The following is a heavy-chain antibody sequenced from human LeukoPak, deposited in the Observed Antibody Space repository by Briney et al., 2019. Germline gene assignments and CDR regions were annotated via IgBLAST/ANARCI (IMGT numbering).Heavy chain of an antibody. CDR3: AKINNDDDY. D-gene: IGHD1/OR15-1a*01. V-gene: IGHV3-30*18. J-gene: IGHJ4*02. CDR2: ISPDGNIE. CDR1: GFTFTTFG. Sequence: GRSLRLSCAASGFTFTTFGIHWVRQAPGKGLEWVAAISPDGNIEYYTDSVEGRFTISRDNSKNMIYLQMNSLRGEDSAVYYCAKINNDDDYWGQGTLVTVSS.